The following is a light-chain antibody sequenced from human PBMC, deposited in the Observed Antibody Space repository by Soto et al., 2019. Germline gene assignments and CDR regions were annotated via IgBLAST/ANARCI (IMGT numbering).Light chain of an antibody. J-gene: IGLJ3*02. CDR2: EVS. V-gene: IGLV2-8*01. CDR1: SSDVGSYDY. CDR3: SSSACSNSWGV. Sequence: QSALTQPPSASGSPGQSVTISCTGTSSDVGSYDYVSWYQQHPGKAPKLMIYEVSKRPSGVPDRFSGSKSGNTASLTVSGLQAEDEAEYYCSSSACSNSWGVFGGGTKLTVL.